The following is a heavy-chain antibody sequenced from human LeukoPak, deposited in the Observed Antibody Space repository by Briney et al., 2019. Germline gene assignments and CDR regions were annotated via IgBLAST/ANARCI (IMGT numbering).Heavy chain of an antibody. D-gene: IGHD1-1*01. J-gene: IGHJ5*02. Sequence: GGSLRLSCAASGFTFSSYEMNWVRQAPGKGLEWVSYISSSGSTIYYADSVKGRFTISRDNAKNSLYLQVNSPRAEDTAVYYCARDGWNDVWFDPWGQGTLVTVSS. CDR3: ARDGWNDVWFDP. V-gene: IGHV3-48*03. CDR2: ISSSGSTI. CDR1: GFTFSSYE.